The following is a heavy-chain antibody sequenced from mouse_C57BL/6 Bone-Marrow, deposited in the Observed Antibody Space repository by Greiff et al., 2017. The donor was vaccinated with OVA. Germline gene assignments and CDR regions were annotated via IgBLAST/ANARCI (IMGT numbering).Heavy chain of an antibody. J-gene: IGHJ1*03. CDR3: ARDYDEYFDV. V-gene: IGHV5-16*01. D-gene: IGHD2-12*01. CDR1: GFTFSDYY. Sequence: MLVESEGGLVQPGSSMKLSCTASGFTFSDYYMAWVRQVPEKGLEWVANINYDGSSTYYLDSLKSRFIISRDNAKNILYLQMSSLKSEDTATYYCARDYDEYFDVWGTGTTVTVSS. CDR2: INYDGSST.